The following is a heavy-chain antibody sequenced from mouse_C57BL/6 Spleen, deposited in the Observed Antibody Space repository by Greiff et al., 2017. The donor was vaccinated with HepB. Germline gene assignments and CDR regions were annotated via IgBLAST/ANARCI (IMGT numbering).Heavy chain of an antibody. Sequence: QVQLQQSGAELVRPGASVTLSCKASGYTFTDYEMHWVKQTPVHGLEWIGAIDPETGGTAYNQKFKGKAILTADKSSSTAYMELRSLTSEDSAVYYCTRPMSTTRGFDYWGQGTTLTVSS. V-gene: IGHV1-15*01. CDR3: TRPMSTTRGFDY. CDR2: IDPETGGT. CDR1: GYTFTDYE. D-gene: IGHD2-4*01. J-gene: IGHJ2*01.